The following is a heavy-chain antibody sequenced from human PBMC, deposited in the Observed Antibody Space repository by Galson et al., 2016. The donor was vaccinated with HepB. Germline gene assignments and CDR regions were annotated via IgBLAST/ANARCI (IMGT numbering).Heavy chain of an antibody. CDR3: ARVVRELLSFVGWGNWFDP. J-gene: IGHJ5*02. Sequence: SVKVSCKASGGTFSSYAISWVRQAAGQGLEWMGGIIPIFGTANYAQKFQGRVTITADKSTSTAYMELSSLRSEDTAVYYCARVVRELLSFVGWGNWFDPWGQGTLVTVSS. D-gene: IGHD2-2*01. CDR1: GGTFSSYA. CDR2: IIPIFGTA. V-gene: IGHV1-69*06.